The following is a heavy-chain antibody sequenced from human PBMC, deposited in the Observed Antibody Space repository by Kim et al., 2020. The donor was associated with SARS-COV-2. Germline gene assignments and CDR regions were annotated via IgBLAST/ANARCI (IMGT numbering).Heavy chain of an antibody. D-gene: IGHD3-22*01. J-gene: IGHJ4*02. Sequence: GGSLRLSCAASGFTFSSYGMHWVRQAPGKGLEWVAVISYDGSNKYYTDSVKGRLTISRDNSKNTLYLQMNSLRAEDTAVYYCAKDGGAAGSSGYYYHFDYWGQGTLVTVSS. CDR3: AKDGGAAGSSGYYYHFDY. V-gene: IGHV3-30*18. CDR1: GFTFSSYG. CDR2: ISYDGSNK.